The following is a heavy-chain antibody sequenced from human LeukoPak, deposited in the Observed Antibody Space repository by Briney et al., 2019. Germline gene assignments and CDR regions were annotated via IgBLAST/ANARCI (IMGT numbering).Heavy chain of an antibody. J-gene: IGHJ4*02. CDR1: GFTFSDYY. Sequence: GGSLRLSCAASGFTFSDYYMSWIRQAPGKGLEWVAVISYDGSNKYYADSVKGRFTISRDNSKNTLYLQMNSLRAEDTAVYYCARDYQIDYWGQGTLVTVSS. V-gene: IGHV3-30-3*01. D-gene: IGHD3-16*02. CDR2: ISYDGSNK. CDR3: ARDYQIDY.